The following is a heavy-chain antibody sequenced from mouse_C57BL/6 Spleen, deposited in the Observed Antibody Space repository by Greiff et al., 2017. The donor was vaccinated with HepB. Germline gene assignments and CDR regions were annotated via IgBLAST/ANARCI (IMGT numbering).Heavy chain of an antibody. CDR1: GYTFTDYN. J-gene: IGHJ3*01. CDR3: ASNGFAY. Sequence: EVQLQQSGPELVQPGASVKIPCKASGYTFTDYNMDWVKQSQGKSLEWIGDINPNNGGTIYNQKFKGKATLTVDKSSSTAYMELRSLTSEDTAVYYCASNGFAYWGQGTLVTVSA. CDR2: INPNNGGT. V-gene: IGHV1-18*01.